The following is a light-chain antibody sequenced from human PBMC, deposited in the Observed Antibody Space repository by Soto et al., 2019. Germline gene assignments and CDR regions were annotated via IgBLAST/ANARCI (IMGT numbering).Light chain of an antibody. CDR1: RDISVY. J-gene: IGKJ2*01. CDR3: QQYVNLPPYT. Sequence: DIQMTQSPSSLSASVGDRVTITCQASRDISVYLNWYQQKPGKPPKLLVFDASNLQTGVPSRFSGSGSGTHFTFTISGLQPEDIATYYCQQYVNLPPYTFGQGTKLEI. V-gene: IGKV1-33*01. CDR2: DAS.